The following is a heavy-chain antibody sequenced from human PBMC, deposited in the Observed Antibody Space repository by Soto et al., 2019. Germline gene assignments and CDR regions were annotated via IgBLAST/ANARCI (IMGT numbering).Heavy chain of an antibody. CDR1: GYTFTSYA. V-gene: IGHV1-3*01. J-gene: IGHJ4*02. CDR2: INDGNGNT. D-gene: IGHD1-26*01. CDR3: ARAVGATGD. Sequence: QVQLVQSGAEVKKPGASVKVSCKASGYTFTSYAMHWVRQAPGQRLEWMGWINDGNGNTKYSQKFQGRVTITRDTSASTAYMQLISLRSEDTAVDYRARAVGATGDWGQGPLVTVSS.